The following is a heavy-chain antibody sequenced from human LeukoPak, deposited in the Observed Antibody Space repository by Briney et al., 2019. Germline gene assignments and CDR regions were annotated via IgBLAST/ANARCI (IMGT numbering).Heavy chain of an antibody. V-gene: IGHV3-7*01. J-gene: IGHJ4*02. CDR2: IEQRGREI. D-gene: IGHD3-22*01. Sequence: GGSLRLSCVASGFSSSRYWMCWVRQAPGRGRGWVANIEQRGREINYMDPVKGRFTISRDDAQNSLYLQMNSVRAEDTAVYYCARDRGYSTFDYWGQGIQVTVSS. CDR3: ARDRGYSTFDY. CDR1: GFSSSRYW.